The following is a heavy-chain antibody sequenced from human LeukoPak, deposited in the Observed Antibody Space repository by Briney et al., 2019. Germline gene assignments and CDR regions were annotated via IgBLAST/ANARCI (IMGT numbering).Heavy chain of an antibody. J-gene: IGHJ4*02. CDR3: ARDRSGWQPFDY. D-gene: IGHD6-19*01. CDR2: IKQDGSEE. V-gene: IGHV3-7*01. CDR1: GFTFSSYW. Sequence: GGSLRHSCAASGFTFSSYWMSWVRQAPGKGLEWVANIKQDGSEEYYVDSVKGRFTISRDNAKNSLYLQMNSLRAEDTAVYYCARDRSGWQPFDYWGQGTLVTVSS.